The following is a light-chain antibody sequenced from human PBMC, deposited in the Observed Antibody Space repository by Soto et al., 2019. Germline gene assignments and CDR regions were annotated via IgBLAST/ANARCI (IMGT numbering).Light chain of an antibody. CDR3: QQYDHSPRT. J-gene: IGKJ1*01. Sequence: EIVLTQSPGTLSLSPGERATLSCRASQSVNSNYLAWYQQKPGQGPRVLMYGASSRATGIPDRFSGSGSGTDFPLTISRLEPEDFAVYYCQQYDHSPRTFGQGTKVEIK. CDR1: QSVNSNY. V-gene: IGKV3-20*01. CDR2: GAS.